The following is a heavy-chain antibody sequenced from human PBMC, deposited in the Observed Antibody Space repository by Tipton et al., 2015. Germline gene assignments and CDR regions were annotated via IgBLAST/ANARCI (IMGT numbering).Heavy chain of an antibody. D-gene: IGHD5-24*01. CDR3: ARGGSPIIEMAYHHYGLDV. V-gene: IGHV4-34*01. Sequence: GLVKPSETLSLTCSLSGGSFYTYYGTWIRQPPGQGLEWIGEIYHSGTTNYNPSLRGRFTISLRTSKNQLSLKVASVTAADTAIYYCARGGSPIIEMAYHHYGLDVWGQGTTVTVSS. J-gene: IGHJ6*02. CDR2: IYHSGTT. CDR1: GGSFYTYY.